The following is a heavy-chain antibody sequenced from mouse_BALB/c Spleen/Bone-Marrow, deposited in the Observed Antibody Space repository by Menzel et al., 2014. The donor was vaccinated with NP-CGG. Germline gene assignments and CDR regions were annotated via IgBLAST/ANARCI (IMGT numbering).Heavy chain of an antibody. J-gene: IGHJ2*01. CDR3: VRHRYDGYYFDY. Sequence: EVQRVESGGGLVQPGESLKLSCAASGFTFSSYIMSWVRQTPEKRLEWVAYISNGGDNTYYPDTVKGRFIISRDNAKNTLGLQMSRLKAEDTAMYYCVRHRYDGYYFDYWGQGTTLTVSS. D-gene: IGHD2-14*01. CDR1: GFTFSSYI. CDR2: ISNGGDNT. V-gene: IGHV5-12-2*01.